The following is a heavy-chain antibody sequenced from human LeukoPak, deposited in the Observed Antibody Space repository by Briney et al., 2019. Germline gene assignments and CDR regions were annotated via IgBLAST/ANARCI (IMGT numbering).Heavy chain of an antibody. CDR3: AIHGSRTVARAWPLDY. D-gene: IGHD6-6*01. V-gene: IGHV4-39*01. CDR1: GDSSSSSCYC. J-gene: IGHJ4*02. CDR2: IYESGST. Sequence: SATLSLTCTVSGDSSSSSCYCWGWIRQPPGKGSEWFGGIYESGSTYYNPSLKSRFTISVDKTQNTFYLTLRSVTAPDNAMYHCAIHGSRTVARAWPLDYRGQGTLVTVS.